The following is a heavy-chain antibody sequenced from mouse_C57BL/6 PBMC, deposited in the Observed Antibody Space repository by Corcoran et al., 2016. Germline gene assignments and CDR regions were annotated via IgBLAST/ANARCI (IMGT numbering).Heavy chain of an antibody. V-gene: IGHV9-3*01. Sequence: QIQLVQSGPELKKPGETVKISCKASGYTFTTYGMSWVKQAPGKGLKWMGWINTYSGVPTYADDFKGRFASSLETSASTAYLQINNLKNEDTATYFCASTGTQGFAYWGQGTLVTVSA. J-gene: IGHJ3*01. D-gene: IGHD4-1*01. CDR2: INTYSGVP. CDR3: ASTGTQGFAY. CDR1: GYTFTTYG.